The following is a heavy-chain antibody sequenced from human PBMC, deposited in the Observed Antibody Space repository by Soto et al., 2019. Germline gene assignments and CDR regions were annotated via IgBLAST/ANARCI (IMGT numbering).Heavy chain of an antibody. CDR2: ISRSGTTI. Sequence: QVQLVESGGGLVKPGGSLRLSCAASGFTSSDYYMSWIRQAPGKGLEWVSSISRSGTTIYYADSVKGRFTISRDNAKNSLYREMNSLRAEATAVYYCARDERGEGRQLWTRSRGQNGMHVLGQWTTVTASS. V-gene: IGHV3-11*01. CDR3: ARDERGEGRQLWTRSRGQNGMHV. D-gene: IGHD5-18*01. J-gene: IGHJ6*02. CDR1: GFTSSDYY.